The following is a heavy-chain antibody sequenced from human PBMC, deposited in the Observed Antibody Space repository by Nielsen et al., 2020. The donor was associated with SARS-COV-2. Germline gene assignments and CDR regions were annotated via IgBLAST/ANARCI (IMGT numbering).Heavy chain of an antibody. CDR3: ARDSSGWPEPENNYYYGMDV. CDR1: GFTFSSYS. V-gene: IGHV3-48*04. J-gene: IGHJ6*02. D-gene: IGHD6-19*01. CDR2: ISSSGSTI. Sequence: GESLKISCAASGFTFSSYSMNWVRQAPGKGLEWVSYISSSGSTIYYADSVKGRFTISRDNAKNSLYLQMNSLRAEDTAVYYCARDSSGWPEPENNYYYGMDVWGQGTTVTVSS.